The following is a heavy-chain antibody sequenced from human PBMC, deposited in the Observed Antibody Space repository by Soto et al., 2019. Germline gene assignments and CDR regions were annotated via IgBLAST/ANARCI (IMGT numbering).Heavy chain of an antibody. D-gene: IGHD2-15*01. CDR3: ARYPHRLSSGSCYVDY. V-gene: IGHV3-11*06. Sequence: QVQLVESGGGLVKPGGSLRLSCAASGFTFSDYYMSWIRQAPGKGLEWVSYISSSSSYTNYADSVKGRFTISRDNAKNSLYLQMNSLRAEDTAVYYCARYPHRLSSGSCYVDYWGQGTLVTVSS. CDR1: GFTFSDYY. J-gene: IGHJ4*02. CDR2: ISSSSSYT.